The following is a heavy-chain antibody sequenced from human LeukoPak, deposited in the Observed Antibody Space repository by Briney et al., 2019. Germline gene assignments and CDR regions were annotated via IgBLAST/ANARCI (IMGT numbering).Heavy chain of an antibody. J-gene: IGHJ4*02. D-gene: IGHD3-22*01. CDR2: INPNSGCT. CDR3: ASQAHYYDSSGYYYLDY. CDR1: GYTFTGYY. Sequence: ASVKVSCKASGYTFTGYYMHWVRQAPGQGLEWMGWINPNSGCTNYAQKFQGRVTMTRDTSISTAYMELSRRRSDDTAVYYCASQAHYYDSSGYYYLDYWGQGTLVTVSS. V-gene: IGHV1-2*02.